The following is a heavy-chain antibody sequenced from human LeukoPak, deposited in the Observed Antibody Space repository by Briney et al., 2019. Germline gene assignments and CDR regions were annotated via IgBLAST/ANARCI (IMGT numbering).Heavy chain of an antibody. Sequence: GRSLRLSCAASGFTFDDYAMHWVRHAPRKGLEWVSGIGWNSGSIGYADSVKGRFTISRDNAKNSLYLQMNSLRAEDMALYYCAKGKESAVAGYYFDYWGQGTLVTVSS. J-gene: IGHJ4*02. V-gene: IGHV3-9*03. CDR2: IGWNSGSI. D-gene: IGHD6-19*01. CDR1: GFTFDDYA. CDR3: AKGKESAVAGYYFDY.